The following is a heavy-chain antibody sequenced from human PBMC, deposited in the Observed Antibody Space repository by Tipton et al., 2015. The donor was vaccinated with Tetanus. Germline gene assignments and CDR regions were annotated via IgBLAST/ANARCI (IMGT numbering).Heavy chain of an antibody. CDR1: GGSISSRNYY. V-gene: IGHV4-61*05. D-gene: IGHD5-18*01. CDR2: VYYSGTT. J-gene: IGHJ4*02. CDR3: ARGARGYTYG. Sequence: TLSLTCSVSGGSISSRNYYWGWIRQPPGKGLEFIGRVYYSGTTNYNPSLKSRVTISVDTSKNQFSLNLTSVTAADTAVYYCARGARGYTYGWGQGTLVTVSS.